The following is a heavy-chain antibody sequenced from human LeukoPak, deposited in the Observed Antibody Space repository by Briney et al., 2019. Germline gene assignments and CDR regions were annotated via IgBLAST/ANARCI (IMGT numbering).Heavy chain of an antibody. Sequence: GGSLRLSCAASGFTFSSYGMHWVRQAPGKGLEWVAFIRYDGSNKYYADSVKGRFTISRDNSKNTLYLQMNSLRAEDTAVYYCAKRGLYSSSPLDYWGQGTLLTVSS. D-gene: IGHD6-6*01. CDR1: GFTFSSYG. V-gene: IGHV3-30*02. CDR2: IRYDGSNK. CDR3: AKRGLYSSSPLDY. J-gene: IGHJ4*02.